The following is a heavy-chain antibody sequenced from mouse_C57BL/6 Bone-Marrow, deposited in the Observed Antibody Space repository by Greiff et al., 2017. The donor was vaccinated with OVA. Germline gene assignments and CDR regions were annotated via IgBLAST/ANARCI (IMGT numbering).Heavy chain of an antibody. CDR3: ARVPLLYYFDY. V-gene: IGHV3-6*01. CDR1: GYSITSGYY. Sequence: ESGPGLVKPSQSLSLTCSVTGYSITSGYYWNWIRQFPGNKLEWMGYISYDGSNNYNPSLKNRISITRDTSKNQFFLKLNSVTTEDTATYYCARVPLLYYFDYWGQGTTLTVSS. CDR2: ISYDGSN. D-gene: IGHD2-12*01. J-gene: IGHJ2*01.